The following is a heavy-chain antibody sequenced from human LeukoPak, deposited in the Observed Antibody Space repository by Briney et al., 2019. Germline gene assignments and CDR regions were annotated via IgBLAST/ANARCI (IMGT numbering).Heavy chain of an antibody. D-gene: IGHD3-3*01. J-gene: IGHJ6*02. CDR2: INHSGST. CDR1: GGSFSGYY. CDR3: ARGLTIFGVVISYYYYYGMDV. V-gene: IGHV4-34*01. Sequence: SETLSLTCAVYGGSFSGYYWSWIRQPPGKGLEWIGEINHSGSTNYNPSLKSRVTISVDTSKNQFSLKLSSVTAADTAVYYCARGLTIFGVVISYYYYYGMDVWGQGTTVTVSS.